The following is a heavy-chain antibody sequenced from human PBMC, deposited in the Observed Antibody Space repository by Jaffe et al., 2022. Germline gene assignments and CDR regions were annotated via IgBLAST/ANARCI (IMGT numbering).Heavy chain of an antibody. CDR2: IFHSGST. D-gene: IGHD2-2*01. J-gene: IGHJ5*02. Sequence: QVQLQESGPGLVKPSETLSLTCAVSGYSISSGYYWGWIRQPPGKGLEWIANIFHSGSTDFNPSLRSRVTISMDKSKNQFSLKLSSVTAADTAVYYCARRDCSSDSCSAGRWFDPWGQGTLVTVSS. V-gene: IGHV4-38-2*01. CDR1: GYSISSGYY. CDR3: ARRDCSSDSCSAGRWFDP.